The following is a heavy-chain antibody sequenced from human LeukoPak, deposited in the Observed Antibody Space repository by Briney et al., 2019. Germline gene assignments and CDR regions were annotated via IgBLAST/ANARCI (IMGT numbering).Heavy chain of an antibody. V-gene: IGHV4-39*01. J-gene: IGHJ4*02. CDR1: GGSISSSSYY. CDR2: IYYSGST. CDR3: ARRWCSSTSCYYFDY. Sequence: SETLSLTCTVSGGSISSSSYYWGWIRQPPGKGLEWIGSIYYSGSTYYNPSLKSRVTISVDTSKNQFSLKLSSVTAADTAVYYCARRWCSSTSCYYFDYWGQGTLATVSS. D-gene: IGHD2-2*01.